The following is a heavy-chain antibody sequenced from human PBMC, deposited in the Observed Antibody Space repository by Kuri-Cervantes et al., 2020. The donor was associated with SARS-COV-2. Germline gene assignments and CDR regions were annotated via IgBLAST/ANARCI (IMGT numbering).Heavy chain of an antibody. CDR2: IGTAGDT. J-gene: IGHJ4*02. CDR3: ARAGYSYGYYYFDY. CDR1: GFTFSSYD. V-gene: IGHV3-13*01. Sequence: GGSLRLSCAASGFTFSSYDMHWVRQATGKGLEWVSAIGTAGDTYYPGSVKGRFTISRENAKNSLYLQMNSLRAGDTAVYYCARAGYSYGYYYFDYWGQGTLVTVSS. D-gene: IGHD5-18*01.